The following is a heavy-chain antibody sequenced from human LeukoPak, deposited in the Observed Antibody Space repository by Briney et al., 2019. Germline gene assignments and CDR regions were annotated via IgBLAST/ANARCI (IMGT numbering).Heavy chain of an antibody. CDR2: ISAYSGNT. CDR3: ARGSPVVAATPFDY. V-gene: IGHV1-18*01. Sequence: GASVKVSCKASGGTFSSYGISWVRQAPGQGLEWMGWISAYSGNTNYAQKLQGRVTMTTDTSTSTAYMELRSLRSDDTAVYYCARGSPVVAATPFDYWGQGTLVTVSS. J-gene: IGHJ4*02. CDR1: GGTFSSYG. D-gene: IGHD2-15*01.